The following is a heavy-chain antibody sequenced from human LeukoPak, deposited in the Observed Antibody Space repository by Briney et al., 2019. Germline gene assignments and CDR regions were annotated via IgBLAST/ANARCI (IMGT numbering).Heavy chain of an antibody. CDR3: ARARVDTAMVDY. CDR2: INPSGGST. V-gene: IGHV1-46*01. Sequence: ASVKVSCKASGYTFTSYYMHWVRQAPGQGLGWMGIINPSGGSTSYAQKFQGRVTMTRDTSTSTVYMELSSLRSEDTAVYYCARARVDTAMVDYWGQGTLVTVSS. J-gene: IGHJ4*02. D-gene: IGHD5-18*01. CDR1: GYTFTSYY.